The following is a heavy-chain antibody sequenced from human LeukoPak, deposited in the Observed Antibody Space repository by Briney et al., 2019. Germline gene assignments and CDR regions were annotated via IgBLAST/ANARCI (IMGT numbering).Heavy chain of an antibody. J-gene: IGHJ4*02. CDR1: GFSFSSYA. Sequence: PGGSLRLSCAASGFSFSSYAVSWVRQAPAKGLEWVSGISGSGGSTYYADSVKGRFTSSRDNSKNTLYLQMNSLRAEDTAVYYCARGYSSGLSFFEYWGQGTPVTVSS. D-gene: IGHD6-19*01. CDR3: ARGYSSGLSFFEY. V-gene: IGHV3-23*01. CDR2: ISGSGGST.